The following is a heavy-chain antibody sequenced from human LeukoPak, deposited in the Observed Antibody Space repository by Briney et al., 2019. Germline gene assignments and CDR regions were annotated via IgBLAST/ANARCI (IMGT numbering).Heavy chain of an antibody. CDR3: AREPMVRGSKRDDAFDI. Sequence: PSETLSLTCTVSGDSFSSVTDYWAWIRQPPGKGLEWIASGDYSGGTYYNPSLESRVAISADRSKNQFSLKLSSVTAADTAVYYCAREPMVRGSKRDDAFDIWGQGTMVTVSS. V-gene: IGHV4-39*07. D-gene: IGHD3-10*01. CDR1: GDSFSSVTDY. CDR2: GDYSGGT. J-gene: IGHJ3*02.